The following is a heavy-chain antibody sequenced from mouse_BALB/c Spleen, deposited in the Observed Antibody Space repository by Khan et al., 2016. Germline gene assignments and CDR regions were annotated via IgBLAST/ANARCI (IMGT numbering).Heavy chain of an antibody. V-gene: IGHV1-9*01. CDR3: ARAWYSMDY. CDR1: GYTFSNYW. CDR2: ILPGSGYS. J-gene: IGHJ4*01. Sequence: QVQLQQPGAELMKPGASVKISCKATGYTFSNYWIEWVTQRPGHGLEWIGDILPGSGYSNSNEHFKGKATFTADASSNTAYMQLISLTAEDSAVYFCARAWYSMDYWGQGTSVTVSS.